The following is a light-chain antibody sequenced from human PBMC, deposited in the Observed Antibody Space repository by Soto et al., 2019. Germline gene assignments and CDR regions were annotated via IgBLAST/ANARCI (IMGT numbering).Light chain of an antibody. CDR1: SSNIGAGYD. J-gene: IGLJ1*01. CDR2: GNT. Sequence: QSVLTQPPSVSGAPGQRVTISCTGSSSNIGAGYDVHWYQQLPGTAPKLLIYGNTNRPSGVPDRFSGSKSGTSASLAITGLQAEDEADYSCQSYDSILSGVNYVFGTGTKLTVL. V-gene: IGLV1-40*01. CDR3: QSYDSILSGVNYV.